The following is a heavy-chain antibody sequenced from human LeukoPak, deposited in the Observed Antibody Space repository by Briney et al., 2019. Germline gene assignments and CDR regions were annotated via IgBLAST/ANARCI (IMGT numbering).Heavy chain of an antibody. CDR2: IYYSGST. Sequence: SETLSLTCTVSGGSISRYYWSWIRQPPGKGLEWIGHIYYSGSTNYKPSLKSRVTISVDSSTNQFSLKLSAVTAADTAVYYCASVNDYGDYWYFDLWGRGTLVTVSS. CDR1: GGSISRYY. J-gene: IGHJ2*01. CDR3: ASVNDYGDYWYFDL. V-gene: IGHV4-59*01. D-gene: IGHD4-17*01.